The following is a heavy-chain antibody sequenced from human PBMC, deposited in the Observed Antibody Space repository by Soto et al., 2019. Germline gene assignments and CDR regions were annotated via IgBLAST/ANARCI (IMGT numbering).Heavy chain of an antibody. CDR3: AREVAADGTFREDVFDI. CDR1: GGTFSNHA. D-gene: IGHD6-13*01. Sequence: QVHLVQSGAEVKKPGSSVKVSCKAPGGTFSNHAINWVRQAPGQGLEWMGRIIPIFSTTNYAQKFQGRVTMTADESTITAYLEPSSLKQDDTAVYYCAREVAADGTFREDVFDIWGQGTLVTVSS. CDR2: IIPIFSTT. J-gene: IGHJ3*02. V-gene: IGHV1-69*12.